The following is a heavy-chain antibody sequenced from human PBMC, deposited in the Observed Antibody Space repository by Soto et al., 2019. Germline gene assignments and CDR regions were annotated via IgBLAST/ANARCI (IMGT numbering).Heavy chain of an antibody. Sequence: VKVSCKASGFTFTSSAVQWVRQARGQRLEWIGWIVVGSGNTNYAQKFQERVTITGDMSTSTAYMELSSLRSEDTAVYYCAADVSQDSSVLDYWGQGTLVTVSS. J-gene: IGHJ4*02. V-gene: IGHV1-58*01. D-gene: IGHD3-22*01. CDR3: AADVSQDSSVLDY. CDR1: GFTFTSSA. CDR2: IVVGSGNT.